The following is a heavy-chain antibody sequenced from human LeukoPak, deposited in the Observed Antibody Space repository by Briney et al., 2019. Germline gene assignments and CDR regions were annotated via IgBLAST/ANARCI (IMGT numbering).Heavy chain of an antibody. V-gene: IGHV3-30*02. Sequence: PGGSLRLSCAASGFTFSSYGMHWVRQAPGKGLEWVAFIRYDGSNKYYADSVKGRFTISRDNSKNTLYLQMNSLRAEDTAVYYCARSSTSSLDAFDIWGQGTMVTVSS. CDR2: IRYDGSNK. D-gene: IGHD2-2*01. CDR1: GFTFSSYG. J-gene: IGHJ3*02. CDR3: ARSSTSSLDAFDI.